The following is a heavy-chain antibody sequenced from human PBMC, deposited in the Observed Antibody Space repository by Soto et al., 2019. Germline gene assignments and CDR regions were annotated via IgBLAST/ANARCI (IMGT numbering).Heavy chain of an antibody. CDR1: GGTFSSYA. Sequence: SVKVSCKASGGTFSSYAISWVRQAPGQGLEWMGGITPIFGTANYAQKFQGRVTITADESTSTAYMELSSLRSEDTAVYYCGYSHYYDSSGLNCFDPWGQGTLVTVSS. J-gene: IGHJ5*02. V-gene: IGHV1-69*13. CDR3: GYSHYYDSSGLNCFDP. D-gene: IGHD3-22*01. CDR2: ITPIFGTA.